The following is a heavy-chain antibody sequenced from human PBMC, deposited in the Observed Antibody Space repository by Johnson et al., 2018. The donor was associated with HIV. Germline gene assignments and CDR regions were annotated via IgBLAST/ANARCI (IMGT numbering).Heavy chain of an antibody. CDR1: GFTFSSYA. J-gene: IGHJ3*02. V-gene: IGHV3-48*04. CDR2: ISSSGSTI. CDR3: ARAEGLTGRNAFDI. D-gene: IGHD1-20*01. Sequence: VQLVESGGGVVQPGRSLRLSCAASGFTFSSYAMHWVRQAPGKGLEWVSYISSSGSTIYYADSVKGRFTISRDNAKNSLYLQMNSLRAEYTAVYYCARAEGLTGRNAFDIWGQGTMVTVSS.